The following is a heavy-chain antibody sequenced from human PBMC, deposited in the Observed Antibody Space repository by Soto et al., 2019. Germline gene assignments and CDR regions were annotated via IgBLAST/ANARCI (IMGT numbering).Heavy chain of an antibody. J-gene: IGHJ6*02. CDR3: AKGRLXDIVVVPAAYYYYGMDV. Sequence: PGGSLRLSCAASGFTFSSYAMSWVRQAPGKGLEWVSAISGSGGSTYYADSVKGRFTISRDNSKNTLYLQMNSLRAEDTAVYYCAKGRLXDIVVVPAAYYYYGMDVWGQGTTVTVSS. CDR2: ISGSGGST. V-gene: IGHV3-23*01. D-gene: IGHD2-2*01. CDR1: GFTFSSYA.